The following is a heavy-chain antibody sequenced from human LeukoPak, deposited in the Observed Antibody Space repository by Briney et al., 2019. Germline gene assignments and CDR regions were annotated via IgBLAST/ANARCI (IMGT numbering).Heavy chain of an antibody. Sequence: PSETLSLTCAVYGGSFSGYYWSWIRQPPGKGLEWIGYVYYTGSTNNNPSLKSRVSISVDTSKNQFSLNLSSVTAADTAVYYCAGHSRPGTTHFDYWGQGTLVTVSS. V-gene: IGHV4-59*08. D-gene: IGHD1-1*01. J-gene: IGHJ4*02. CDR3: AGHSRPGTTHFDY. CDR2: VYYTGST. CDR1: GGSFSGYY.